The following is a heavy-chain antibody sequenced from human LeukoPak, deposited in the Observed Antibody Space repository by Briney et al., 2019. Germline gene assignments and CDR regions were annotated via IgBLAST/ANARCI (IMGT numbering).Heavy chain of an antibody. CDR3: ARERPPFWSGYDDAFDI. Sequence: GASVKVSCKASGGTFSSYAISWVRQAPGQGLEWMGRIIPIFGTANYAQKFQGRVRITTDESTSTAYMELSSLRSEDTAVYYCARERPPFWSGYDDAFDIWGQGTMVTVSS. J-gene: IGHJ3*02. CDR2: IIPIFGTA. V-gene: IGHV1-69*05. D-gene: IGHD3-3*01. CDR1: GGTFSSYA.